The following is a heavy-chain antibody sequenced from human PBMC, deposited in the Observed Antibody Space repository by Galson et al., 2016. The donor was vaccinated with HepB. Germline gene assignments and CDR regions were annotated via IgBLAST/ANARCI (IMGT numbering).Heavy chain of an antibody. CDR2: IYSGGST. CDR3: ARVPGYS. Sequence: SLRLSCAASGLTVGNNYMSWVRQAPGKGLEWVSFIYSGGSTYYADSVKGRFTISRDKSKNTLYLQMNSLRADDTAVYYCARVPGYSWGQGTLVTVSS. J-gene: IGHJ4*02. CDR1: GLTVGNNY. V-gene: IGHV3-66*01. D-gene: IGHD6-13*01.